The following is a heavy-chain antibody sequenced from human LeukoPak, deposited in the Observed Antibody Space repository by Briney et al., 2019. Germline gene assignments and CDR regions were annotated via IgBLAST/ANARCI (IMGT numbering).Heavy chain of an antibody. J-gene: IGHJ3*02. V-gene: IGHV4-39*01. D-gene: IGHD3-3*01. CDR2: VYYTGST. CDR1: GDSISITTYY. CDR3: ASHRTPPIFGTGYAFDI. Sequence: SETLSLTCTVSGDSISITTYYWGWIRQPPGKGLELIGSVYYTGSTYYSPSLKSRVTISVDTSKNQFSLKLNSVTDADTAVYYCASHRTPPIFGTGYAFDIWGQGKMVTVSS.